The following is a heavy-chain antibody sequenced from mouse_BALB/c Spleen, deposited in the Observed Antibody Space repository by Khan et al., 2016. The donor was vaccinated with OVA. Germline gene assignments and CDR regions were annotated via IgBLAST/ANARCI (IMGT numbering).Heavy chain of an antibody. Sequence: QVQLKQSGPGILQPSQTLSLTCSFSGFSLSTSGMGVSWIRQPSGKGLEWLAHIYWDDEKRYNPSLKSRLTISKDTSRHQAFLKITSVDTADTATYCGCRRIYYHGSAYFDFWGQGTTLTVSA. CDR3: CRRIYYHGSAYFDF. D-gene: IGHD1-1*01. CDR1: GFSLSTSGMG. J-gene: IGHJ2*01. V-gene: IGHV8-12*01. CDR2: IYWDDEK.